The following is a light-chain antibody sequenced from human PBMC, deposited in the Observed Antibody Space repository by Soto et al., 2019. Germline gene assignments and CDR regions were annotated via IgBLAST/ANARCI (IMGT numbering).Light chain of an antibody. CDR3: QQYHSNPST. CDR1: QSLYNSNNLNY. CDR2: WAS. J-gene: IGKJ2*01. Sequence: DIVMTQSPDSLAVSLGERATINCKSSQSLYNSNNLNYLAWYQQKPGQPPKLLLYWASTRESGVPDRFSGSGSGTDSTLTISSLQAADVAVYYCQQYHSNPSTFGQGTKLEIK. V-gene: IGKV4-1*01.